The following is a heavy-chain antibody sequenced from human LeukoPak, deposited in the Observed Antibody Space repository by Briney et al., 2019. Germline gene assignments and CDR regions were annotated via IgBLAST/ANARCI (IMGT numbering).Heavy chain of an antibody. D-gene: IGHD3-10*01. CDR3: ARDRGSGSYYPYYYYYGMDV. CDR1: GFTFSTYG. J-gene: IGHJ6*02. V-gene: IGHV3-30*02. Sequence: QTGGSLRLSCAASGFTFSTYGMHWVRQAPGKGLEWVAFIRYDGSNKYYADSVKGRFTISRDNSKNTLYLQMNSLRTEDTAVYYCARDRGSGSYYPYYYYYGMDVWGQGTTVTVSS. CDR2: IRYDGSNK.